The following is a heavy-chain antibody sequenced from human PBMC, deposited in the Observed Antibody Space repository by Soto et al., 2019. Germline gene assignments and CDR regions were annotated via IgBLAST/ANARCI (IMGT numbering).Heavy chain of an antibody. CDR1: GFTFSSYS. CDR2: ISSSSSYI. Sequence: GGSLRLSCAASGFTFSSYSMNWVRQAPGKGLEWVSSISSSSSYIYYADSVKGRFTISRDNAKNSLYLQMNSLRAEDTAVYYCARVPYCTNGVCPYWYFDLWGRGTLVTVSS. V-gene: IGHV3-21*01. J-gene: IGHJ2*01. D-gene: IGHD2-8*01. CDR3: ARVPYCTNGVCPYWYFDL.